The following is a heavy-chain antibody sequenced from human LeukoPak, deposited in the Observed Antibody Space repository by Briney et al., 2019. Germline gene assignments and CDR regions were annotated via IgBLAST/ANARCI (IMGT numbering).Heavy chain of an antibody. CDR2: INHSGST. CDR1: GGSFSGYY. Sequence: SETLSLTCAVYGGSFSGYYWSWIRQPPGKGLEWIGEINHSGSTNYNPSLKSRVTISVDTSKNQFSLKLSSVTAADTAVYYCARDGSSGWYEVGGDWFDPWGQGTLVTVSS. CDR3: ARDGSSGWYEVGGDWFDP. D-gene: IGHD6-19*01. V-gene: IGHV4-34*01. J-gene: IGHJ5*02.